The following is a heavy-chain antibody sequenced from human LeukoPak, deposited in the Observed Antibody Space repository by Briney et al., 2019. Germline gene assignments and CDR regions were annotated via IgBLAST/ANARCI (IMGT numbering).Heavy chain of an antibody. Sequence: GGSQRLSCAASGCTFSIYAMSWVRQAPGKGLEWVSGISGSSSHTLDADSVRGRFIISRDNTRNTLYLHMNSLRAEDTALYYCAKEGDYSNAAPEWGFDSWGQGTLVTVSS. CDR1: GCTFSIYA. CDR2: ISGSSSHT. D-gene: IGHD4-17*01. J-gene: IGHJ4*02. V-gene: IGHV3-23*01. CDR3: AKEGDYSNAAPEWGFDS.